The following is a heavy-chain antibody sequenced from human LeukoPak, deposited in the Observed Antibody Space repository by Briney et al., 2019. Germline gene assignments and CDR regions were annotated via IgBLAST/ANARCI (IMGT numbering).Heavy chain of an antibody. CDR2: INPNSGGT. Sequence: GASVKVSCKASGYTFTGYYMHWVRQAPGQGLEWIGWINPNSGGTNYAQKFQGRVTMTRDTSISTAYMELSRLRSDDTAVYYCATSTIFGVIPLGYWGPGTLVTVSS. CDR3: ATSTIFGVIPLGY. D-gene: IGHD3-3*01. J-gene: IGHJ4*02. V-gene: IGHV1-2*02. CDR1: GYTFTGYY.